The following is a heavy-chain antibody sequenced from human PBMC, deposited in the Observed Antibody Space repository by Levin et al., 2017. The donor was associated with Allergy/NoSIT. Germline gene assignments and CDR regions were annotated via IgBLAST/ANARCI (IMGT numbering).Heavy chain of an antibody. J-gene: IGHJ3*02. CDR2: ISWNSGKI. CDR1: GFTFDDYS. V-gene: IGHV3-9*01. D-gene: IGHD5-12*01. CDR3: AKTRGFSFGINAFDM. Sequence: GGSLRLSCAASGFTFDDYSMHWVRQTPGRGLEWVSGISWNSGKIGYGDSMKGRFTISRDSAKSSLYLQMNSLRVEDTALYYCAKTRGFSFGINAFDMWGQGTMVTVSS.